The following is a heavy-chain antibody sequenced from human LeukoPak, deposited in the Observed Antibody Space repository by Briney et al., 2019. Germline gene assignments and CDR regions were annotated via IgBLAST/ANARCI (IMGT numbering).Heavy chain of an antibody. CDR1: GYSFTTYW. V-gene: IGHV5-51*01. CDR3: ARPEGDYYDSSGYNY. CDR2: IYPGDSDT. Sequence: GESLKISCKGSGYSFTTYWIGWVRQMPGKGPEWMGIIYPGDSDTRYSPSFQGQVTISADKSISTAYLQWSSLKASDTAMYYCARPEGDYYDSSGYNYWGQGTLVTVSS. J-gene: IGHJ4*02. D-gene: IGHD3-22*01.